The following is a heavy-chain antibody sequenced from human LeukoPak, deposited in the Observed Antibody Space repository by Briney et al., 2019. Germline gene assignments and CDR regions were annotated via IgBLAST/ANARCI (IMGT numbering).Heavy chain of an antibody. J-gene: IGHJ4*02. Sequence: ASVKVSCKASGYTFTGYYMHWVRQAPGQGLEWMGWISAYNGNTNYAQKLQGRVTMTTDTSTSTAYMELRSLRSDDTAVYYCAREEYSSGWYRNWGQGTLVTVSS. CDR3: AREEYSSGWYRN. CDR1: GYTFTGYY. CDR2: ISAYNGNT. D-gene: IGHD6-19*01. V-gene: IGHV1-18*04.